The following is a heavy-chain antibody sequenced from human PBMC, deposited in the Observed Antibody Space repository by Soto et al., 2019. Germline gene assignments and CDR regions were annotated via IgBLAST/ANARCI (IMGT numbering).Heavy chain of an antibody. V-gene: IGHV1-69*13. CDR2: IIPIFGTA. CDR3: AKAAPGIAVAVDYGMDV. Sequence: SVKVSCKASGGTFSSYAISWVRQAPGQGLDWMGGIIPIFGTANYAQKFQGRVTITADESTSTAYMELSSLRSEDTAVYYCAKAAPGIAVAVDYGMDVWGQGTTVTVSS. CDR1: GGTFSSYA. D-gene: IGHD6-19*01. J-gene: IGHJ6*02.